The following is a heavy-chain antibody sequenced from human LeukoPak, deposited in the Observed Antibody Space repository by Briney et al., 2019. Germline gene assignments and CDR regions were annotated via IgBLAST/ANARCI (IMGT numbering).Heavy chain of an antibody. D-gene: IGHD5-12*01. CDR2: MNPNSGNT. CDR3: ARSGYDWYYFDY. Sequence: ASGKVSCKDSGYTFTSYDINWVRQATGQGLEWMGWMNPNSGNTGYAQKFQGRVTMTRNTSISTAYMELSSLRSEDTAVYYCARSGYDWYYFDYWGQGTLVTVSS. CDR1: GYTFTSYD. J-gene: IGHJ4*02. V-gene: IGHV1-8*01.